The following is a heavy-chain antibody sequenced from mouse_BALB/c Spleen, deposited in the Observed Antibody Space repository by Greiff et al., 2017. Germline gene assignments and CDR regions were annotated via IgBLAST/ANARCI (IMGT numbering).Heavy chain of an antibody. Sequence: EVHLVESGGGLVKPGGSLKLSCAASGFTFSDYYMYWVRQTPEKRLEWVATISDGGSYTYYPDSVKGRFTISRDNAKNNLYLQMSSLKSEDTAMYYCAREYGNYAMDYWGQGTSVTVSS. D-gene: IGHD2-10*02. CDR1: GFTFSDYY. CDR3: AREYGNYAMDY. V-gene: IGHV5-4*02. J-gene: IGHJ4*01. CDR2: ISDGGSYT.